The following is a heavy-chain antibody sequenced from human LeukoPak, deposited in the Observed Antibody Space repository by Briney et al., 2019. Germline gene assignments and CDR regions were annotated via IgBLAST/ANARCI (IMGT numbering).Heavy chain of an antibody. D-gene: IGHD3-16*01. Sequence: SETLSLTCAVYGGSFSGYYWSWIRQPPGKGLEWIGEINHSGSTNYNPSLKSRVTISVDTSKNQFSLKLSSVTAADTAVYYCARGHRGGQGLDYFDYWGQGTLVTVSS. V-gene: IGHV4-34*01. CDR1: GGSFSGYY. CDR3: ARGHRGGQGLDYFDY. J-gene: IGHJ4*02. CDR2: INHSGST.